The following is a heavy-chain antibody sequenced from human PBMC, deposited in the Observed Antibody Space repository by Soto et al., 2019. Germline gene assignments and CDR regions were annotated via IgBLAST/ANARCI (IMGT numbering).Heavy chain of an antibody. CDR2: INPTSGAT. CDR3: SKGLGTVGHCSVGRCDDGMDV. CDR1: GYTFIGFH. J-gene: IGHJ6*02. V-gene: IGHV1-2*02. D-gene: IGHD2-15*01. Sequence: QVQLVQSGAEVKKPGASVKVSCEASGYTFIGFHLHWVRQAPGQGLEWVGCINPTSGATYYAQKFQGQVTMTRDTSINAVYMELSRLTSEDTAVYYCSKGLGTVGHCSVGRCDDGMDVWGQGTTATVSS.